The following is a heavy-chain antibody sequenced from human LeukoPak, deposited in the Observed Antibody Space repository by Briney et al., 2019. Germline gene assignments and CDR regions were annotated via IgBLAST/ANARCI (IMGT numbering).Heavy chain of an antibody. CDR1: GFSFSRSW. D-gene: IGHD3-22*01. V-gene: IGHV3-7*01. CDR3: ARDSSGYW. Sequence: GGSLRLSFAASGFSFSRSWMSWVRQAPGKGLEWVANIKEDGSEKYYVDSVKDRFTISRDNAKNSLFLQMNSLRVEDTAFYYCARDSSGYWWGQGTLVTVSS. CDR2: IKEDGSEK. J-gene: IGHJ4*02.